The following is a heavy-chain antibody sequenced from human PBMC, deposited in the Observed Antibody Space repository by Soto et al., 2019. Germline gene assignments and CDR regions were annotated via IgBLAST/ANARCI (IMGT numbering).Heavy chain of an antibody. V-gene: IGHV4-4*07. Sequence: SSETLSLTCTVSGGSISSYYWSWIRQPAGKGLEWIGRIYTSGSTNYNPSLKSRVTMSVDTSKNQFSLKLSSVTAADTAVYYCASLYYYDSSGYYGYYFDYWGQGTLVTVSS. CDR3: ASLYYYDSSGYYGYYFDY. J-gene: IGHJ4*02. D-gene: IGHD3-22*01. CDR1: GGSISSYY. CDR2: IYTSGST.